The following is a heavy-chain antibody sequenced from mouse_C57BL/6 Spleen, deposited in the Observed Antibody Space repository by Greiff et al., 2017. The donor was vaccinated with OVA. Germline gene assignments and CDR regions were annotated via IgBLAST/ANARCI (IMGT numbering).Heavy chain of an antibody. V-gene: IGHV1-64*01. CDR2: IHPNSGST. CDR1: GYTFTSYW. D-gene: IGHD2-4*01. Sequence: VQLQQPGAELVKPGASVKLSCKASGYTFTSYWMHWVKQRPGQGLEWIGMIHPNSGSTNYNEKFKSKATLTVDKSSSTAYMQLSSLTSEDSAVYYCARGGYYDYDEGFAYWGQGTLVTVSA. J-gene: IGHJ3*01. CDR3: ARGGYYDYDEGFAY.